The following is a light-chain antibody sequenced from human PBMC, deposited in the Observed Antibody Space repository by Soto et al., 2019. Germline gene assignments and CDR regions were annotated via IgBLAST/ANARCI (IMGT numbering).Light chain of an antibody. J-gene: IGKJ5*01. CDR2: GPS. Sequence: EIVLTQSPGTLSLSPGERATLSCRASQSVSSSYLAWYQQKPRQAPMLLIYGPSSRATGIPDRFSGSGSGTDFTLTISRLEPEDFAVYYCKQYSSSPRITFGQGTRLEIK. CDR1: QSVSSSY. CDR3: KQYSSSPRIT. V-gene: IGKV3-20*01.